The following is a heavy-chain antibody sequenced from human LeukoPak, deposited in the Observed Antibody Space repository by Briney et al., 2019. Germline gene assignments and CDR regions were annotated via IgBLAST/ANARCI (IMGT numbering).Heavy chain of an antibody. CDR2: IIPMLGTA. CDR3: AIEGTITARA. Sequence: ASVNVSCKASGGTFSSYAISWVRQAPGQGLEWMGGIIPMLGTAHYAQKFRGRVTITADESTSTVYMDLSSLRSEDTAVHYCAIEGTITARAWGQGTLVTVSS. CDR1: GGTFSSYA. V-gene: IGHV1-69*13. J-gene: IGHJ5*02. D-gene: IGHD6-6*01.